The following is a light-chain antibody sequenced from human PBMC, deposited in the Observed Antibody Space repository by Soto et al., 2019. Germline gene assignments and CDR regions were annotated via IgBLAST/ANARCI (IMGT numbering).Light chain of an antibody. CDR3: GTWDSSLSAGV. CDR2: ENT. V-gene: IGLV1-51*02. Sequence: QSALKQPPSVSAAPGQKVTVSCSGIGSNSETNYVSWYRQLPGTAPQLLIYENTLRPSGIPDRLSGSKSGTSATLGITGLQTGDEADYYCGTWDSSLSAGVFGNGTKVPVL. J-gene: IGLJ1*01. CDR1: GSNSETNY.